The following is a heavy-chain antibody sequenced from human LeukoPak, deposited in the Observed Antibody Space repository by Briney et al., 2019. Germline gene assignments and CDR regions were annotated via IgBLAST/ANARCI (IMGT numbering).Heavy chain of an antibody. J-gene: IGHJ4*02. Sequence: PGGSLRLSCAASGLSFSAYAMSWVRQAPGKGLEWVAGISGSGVDTHYAGSVNGRFRISRDNSANTLYLQMNSLREEDTALYYCASGTYRLGDYWGQGTQVAVS. CDR3: ASGTYRLGDY. CDR1: GLSFSAYA. D-gene: IGHD3-10*01. CDR2: ISGSGVDT. V-gene: IGHV3-23*01.